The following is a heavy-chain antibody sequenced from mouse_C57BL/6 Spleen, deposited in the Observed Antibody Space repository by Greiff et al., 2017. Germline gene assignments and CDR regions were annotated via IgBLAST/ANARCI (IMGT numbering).Heavy chain of an antibody. CDR2: IDPSDSDT. J-gene: IGHJ2*01. Sequence: VQLQQPGAELVRPGSSVKLSCKASGYTFTSYWMHWVKQRPIQGLEWIGNIDPSDSDTHYNQKFKDKATLTVDKSSSTAYMQLSSLTSEDSAVYYCERCRRSCYYFDYWGQGTTLTVSS. CDR1: GYTFTSYW. V-gene: IGHV1-52*01. CDR3: ERCRRSCYYFDY. D-gene: IGHD6-1*01.